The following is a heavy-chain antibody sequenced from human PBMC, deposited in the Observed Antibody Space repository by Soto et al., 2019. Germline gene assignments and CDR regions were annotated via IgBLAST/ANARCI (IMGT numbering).Heavy chain of an antibody. D-gene: IGHD1-26*01. Sequence: QVQLVESGGGVVQPGRSLRLSCAASGFTFSSYGMHWVRQAPGKGLEWVAVISYDGSNKYYADSVKGRFTISRDNSKNTLYLQMNSLRAEDKAVYYCAKVPGPTIRWGYFDYWGQGTLVTVSS. V-gene: IGHV3-30*18. CDR3: AKVPGPTIRWGYFDY. J-gene: IGHJ4*02. CDR2: ISYDGSNK. CDR1: GFTFSSYG.